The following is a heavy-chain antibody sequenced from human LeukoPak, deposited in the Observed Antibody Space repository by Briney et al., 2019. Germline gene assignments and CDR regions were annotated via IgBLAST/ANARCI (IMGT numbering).Heavy chain of an antibody. J-gene: IGHJ4*02. D-gene: IGHD2-2*01. CDR3: ARSPTKRVPEDY. V-gene: IGHV4-59*01. CDR1: GGSISSYY. CDR2: IFYSGST. Sequence: SETLSLTCTVSGGSISSYYWSWIQQPPGKGLEWIGYIFYSGSTNYNPSLKSRVTISVDTSKNQFSLKLSSVTAADTAVYYCARSPTKRVPEDYWGQGTLVTVSS.